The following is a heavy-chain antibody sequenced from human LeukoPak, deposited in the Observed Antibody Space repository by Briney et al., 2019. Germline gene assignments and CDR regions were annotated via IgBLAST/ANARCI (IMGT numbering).Heavy chain of an antibody. D-gene: IGHD6-19*01. V-gene: IGHV3-74*01. Sequence: GGSLRPSCAASGFTFSKYWMLWVRQAPGKGLESVSRINTDGTVTIYADSVKGRFTVSRDNADNTMFLQMNSVRDEDTAVYYCATKQWLAPPPDSWGQGTPVTVSS. CDR3: ATKQWLAPPPDS. J-gene: IGHJ4*02. CDR1: GFTFSKYW. CDR2: INTDGTVT.